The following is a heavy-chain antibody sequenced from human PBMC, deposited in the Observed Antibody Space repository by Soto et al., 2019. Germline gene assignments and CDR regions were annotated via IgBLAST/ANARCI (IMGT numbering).Heavy chain of an antibody. CDR3: ARYCRGGSCYGSRHFDY. V-gene: IGHV3-21*01. CDR2: ISSSSSYI. Sequence: PGGSLRLSCAASGFTFSSYSMNWVRQAPGKGLEWVSSISSSSSYIYYADSVKGRFTISRDNAKNSLYLKMNSLRAEDTAVYYRARYCRGGSCYGSRHFDYWGQGTLVTVSS. D-gene: IGHD2-15*01. CDR1: GFTFSSYS. J-gene: IGHJ4*02.